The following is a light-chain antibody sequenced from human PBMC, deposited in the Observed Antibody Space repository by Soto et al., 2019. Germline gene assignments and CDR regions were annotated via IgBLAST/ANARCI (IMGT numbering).Light chain of an antibody. CDR3: QQYSKWPWT. V-gene: IGKV3-15*01. CDR2: GAS. J-gene: IGKJ1*01. Sequence: ERVMTQYPATLSVSPGERATLSCRASQSVSNSLAWNHQKPGQAPRLLIYGASTRDSGIPASFSGSGSGTDFTLTISSLQAEECAVYYCQQYSKWPWTFGQGTKVEI. CDR1: QSVSNS.